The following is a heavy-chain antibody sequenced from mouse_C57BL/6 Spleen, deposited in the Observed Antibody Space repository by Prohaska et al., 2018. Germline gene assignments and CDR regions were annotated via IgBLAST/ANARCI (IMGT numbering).Heavy chain of an antibody. D-gene: IGHD1-1*01. V-gene: IGHV1-64*01. CDR3: ARGSGTPMDY. CDR2: IHPNSGIT. J-gene: IGHJ4*01. CDR1: GYTFTSYW. Sequence: QVQLQQPGAELVKPGASVKLSCKASGYTFTSYWMHWVKQRPGQCLEWIGMIHPNSGITNYNEKFKSKATLTVDKSASTAYMQLSCLTSEDSAFYYCARGSGTPMDYWGQGTSVTVSS.